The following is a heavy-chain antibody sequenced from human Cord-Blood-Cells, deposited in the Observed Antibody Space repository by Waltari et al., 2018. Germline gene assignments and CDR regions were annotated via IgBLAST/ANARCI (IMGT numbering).Heavy chain of an antibody. J-gene: IGHJ2*01. CDR3: ASMHVDTAMDFDL. CDR2: IKQDGSEK. Sequence: EVQLVESGGGLVQPGGSLRLSCAASGFTFSSDRMSWVRQAPGKGLEWVANIKQDGSEKYYVDSVKGRFTISRDNAKNSLYLQMNSLRAEDTAVYYCASMHVDTAMDFDLWGRGTLVTVSS. V-gene: IGHV3-7*05. CDR1: GFTFSSDR. D-gene: IGHD5-18*01.